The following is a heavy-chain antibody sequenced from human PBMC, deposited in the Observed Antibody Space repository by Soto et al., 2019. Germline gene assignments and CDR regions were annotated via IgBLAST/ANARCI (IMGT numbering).Heavy chain of an antibody. CDR2: IYYSGST. Sequence: SETLSLTCTVSGGSISSSSYYWGWIRQPPGKGLEWIGSIYYSGSTYYNPSLKSRVTISVDTSKNQFSLKLSSVTAADTAVYYCASSGVVVVAARGDAFDIWGQGTMVTVSS. J-gene: IGHJ3*02. D-gene: IGHD2-15*01. V-gene: IGHV4-39*01. CDR1: GGSISSSSYY. CDR3: ASSGVVVVAARGDAFDI.